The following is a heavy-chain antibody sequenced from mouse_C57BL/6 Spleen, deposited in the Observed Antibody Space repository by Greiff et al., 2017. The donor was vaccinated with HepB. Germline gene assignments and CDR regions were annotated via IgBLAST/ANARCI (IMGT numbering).Heavy chain of an antibody. CDR2: IDPENGDT. J-gene: IGHJ3*01. CDR3: TTGYLAWFAY. CDR1: GFNIKDDY. D-gene: IGHD2-3*01. Sequence: EVQLQQSGAELVRPGASVKLSCTASGFNIKDDYMHWVKQRPEQGLEWIGWIDPENGDTEYASKFQGKATITADTSSNTAYLQLSSLTSEDTAVYYCTTGYLAWFAYGGQGTLVTVSA. V-gene: IGHV14-4*01.